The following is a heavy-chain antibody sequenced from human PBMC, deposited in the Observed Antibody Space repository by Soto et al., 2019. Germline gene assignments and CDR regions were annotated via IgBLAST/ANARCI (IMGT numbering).Heavy chain of an antibody. CDR1: GYTFTGYY. D-gene: IGHD1-20*01. Sequence: ASLKVSCKASGYTFTGYYMHWVRQAPGQGLEWMGWINPNSGGTNYEQKFQGWVTMTRDTSISTAYMELSRLRSDDTAVYYCARVSAQYYGIDVWGQGTTVTVSS. J-gene: IGHJ6*01. CDR2: INPNSGGT. V-gene: IGHV1-2*04. CDR3: ARVSAQYYGIDV.